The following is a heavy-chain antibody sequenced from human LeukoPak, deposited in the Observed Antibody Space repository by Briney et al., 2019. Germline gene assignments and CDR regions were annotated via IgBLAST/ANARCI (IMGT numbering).Heavy chain of an antibody. CDR2: MNPKSGNT. V-gene: IGHV1-8*03. Sequence: PGASVKVSCKASGYIFTKYDINWVRQATGQGLEWMGWMNPKSGNTGHAQKFQGRVTITRDTSISTVYMELSSLRSEDTAVYFCARVDGSADYWGQGTLVTVSS. CDR1: GYIFTKYD. D-gene: IGHD3-22*01. CDR3: ARVDGSADY. J-gene: IGHJ4*02.